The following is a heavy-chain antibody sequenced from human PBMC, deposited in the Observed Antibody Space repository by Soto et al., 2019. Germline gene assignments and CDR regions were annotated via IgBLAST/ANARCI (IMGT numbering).Heavy chain of an antibody. D-gene: IGHD4-17*01. J-gene: IGHJ6*02. CDR2: ISYDGSNK. V-gene: IGHV3-30*18. CDR3: AKSLLPATVTTYYGMDV. Sequence: GGSLRLSCAASGFTFSSYGMHWVRQAPGKGLEWVAVISYDGSNKYYADSVKGRFTISRDNSKNTLYLQMNSLRAEDTAVYYCAKSLLPATVTTYYGMDVWGQGTTVTVSS. CDR1: GFTFSSYG.